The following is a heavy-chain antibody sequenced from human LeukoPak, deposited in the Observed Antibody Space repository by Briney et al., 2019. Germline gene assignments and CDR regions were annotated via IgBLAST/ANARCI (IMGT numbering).Heavy chain of an antibody. Sequence: GESLKISCKGSGYSFTSYWIGWVRQMPGKGLEWMGIIYPGDSDTRYSPSFQGQVTISADRSISTAYLQWSSLKASDTAMYYCARRYYYGSGSGEYYFDYWGQGTLVTVSS. D-gene: IGHD3-10*01. CDR1: GYSFTSYW. J-gene: IGHJ4*02. V-gene: IGHV5-51*01. CDR2: IYPGDSDT. CDR3: ARRYYYGSGSGEYYFDY.